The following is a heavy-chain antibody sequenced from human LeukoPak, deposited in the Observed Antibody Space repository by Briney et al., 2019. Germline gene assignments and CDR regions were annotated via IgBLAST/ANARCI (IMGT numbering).Heavy chain of an antibody. CDR3: ARDFGAAGTLSFFDY. Sequence: ASVKVSCKASGYTFTSYGISWGRQARGQGLDWMGWISAYNGNINYAQKFQGRVTMTTDTSTSTAYLELRSLRSDDTAVYYCARDFGAAGTLSFFDYWGQGSLVTVSS. V-gene: IGHV1-18*04. CDR2: ISAYNGNI. CDR1: GYTFTSYG. J-gene: IGHJ4*02. D-gene: IGHD6-13*01.